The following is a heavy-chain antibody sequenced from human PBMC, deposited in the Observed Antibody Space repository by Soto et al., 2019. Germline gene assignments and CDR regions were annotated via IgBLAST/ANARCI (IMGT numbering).Heavy chain of an antibody. CDR3: ARGATHGSSRYFWFDP. J-gene: IGHJ5*02. CDR1: GGTFSTYP. V-gene: IGHV1-69*01. CDR2: IIPLFGTT. Sequence: QVQLVQSGAEVRMPGSSVKVSCKASGGTFSTYPINWVRQAPGQGLGWMGGIIPLFGTTNYAQKFKGRVTITADESMSTAYMELSSLRAEDAAVYYCARGATHGSSRYFWFDPWGQGTLVTVSS. D-gene: IGHD6-13*01.